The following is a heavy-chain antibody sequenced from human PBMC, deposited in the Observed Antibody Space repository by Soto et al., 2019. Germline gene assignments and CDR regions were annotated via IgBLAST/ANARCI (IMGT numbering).Heavy chain of an antibody. D-gene: IGHD4-17*01. J-gene: IGHJ4*02. CDR2: TSIYNGHT. Sequence: ASVKVSCKASGYTFPASGISWVRQAPGQGREWMGWTSIYNGHTEYSPKFLGRVVMTTDTSADTAYLELRSLRPDDAALYYCARWDDYGASDQYHFDHWGQGTLVTV. CDR3: ARWDDYGASDQYHFDH. CDR1: GYTFPASG. V-gene: IGHV1-18*01.